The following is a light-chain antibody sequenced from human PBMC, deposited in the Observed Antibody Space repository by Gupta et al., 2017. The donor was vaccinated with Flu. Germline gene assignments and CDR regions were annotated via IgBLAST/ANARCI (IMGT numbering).Light chain of an antibody. CDR3: QQYNNWPIT. V-gene: IGKV3-15*01. J-gene: IGKJ5*01. CDR1: HSISTI. CDR2: GAS. Sequence: PATLSVSPGERATRSCRASHSISTILAWYQQKPGRAPRLLIYGASTRATGIPARFSGSGSGTEFTLTISSLQSEDFAVYYCQQYNNWPITFGQGTRLEIK.